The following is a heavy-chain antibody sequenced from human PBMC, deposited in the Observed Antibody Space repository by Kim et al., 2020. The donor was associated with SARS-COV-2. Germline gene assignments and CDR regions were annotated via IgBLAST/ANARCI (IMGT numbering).Heavy chain of an antibody. CDR3: ANSVDV. D-gene: IGHD2-15*01. V-gene: IGHV4-39*01. J-gene: IGHJ6*03. Sequence: YYGGSTSYNPSLKSRATISVDTSKNQFSLKLNSVTAADTAVYYCANSVDVWGKGTTVTVSS. CDR2: YYGGST.